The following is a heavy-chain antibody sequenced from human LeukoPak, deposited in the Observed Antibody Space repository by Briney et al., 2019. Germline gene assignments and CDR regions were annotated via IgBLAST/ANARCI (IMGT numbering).Heavy chain of an antibody. J-gene: IGHJ4*02. V-gene: IGHV3-23*01. CDR2: ISGSGGST. D-gene: IGHD6-19*01. CDR3: AKGPAHIAVAGTDY. Sequence: PGGSLRLSFAASGFTFSSYAMSWVRQAPGKGLEWVSAISGSGGSTHYADSVKGRFTISRDNSKNTLYLQMNSLRAEDTAVYYCAKGPAHIAVAGTDYWGQGTLVTVSS. CDR1: GFTFSSYA.